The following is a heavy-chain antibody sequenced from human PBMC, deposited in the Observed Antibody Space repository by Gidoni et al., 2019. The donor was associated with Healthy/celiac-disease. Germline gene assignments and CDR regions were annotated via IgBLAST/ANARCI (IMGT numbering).Heavy chain of an antibody. J-gene: IGHJ4*02. D-gene: IGHD5-18*01. V-gene: IGHV3-30*18. CDR3: AKEPDDTAY. CDR2: ISYDGSNK. Sequence: QVQLVESGGGVVQPWSSLRLPCAASGFTFSSYGMHWVRQAPGKRLEWVAVISYDGSNKYYADSVKGRFTISRDNSKNTLYLQMNSLRAEDTAVYYCAKEPDDTAYWGQGTLVTVSS. CDR1: GFTFSSYG.